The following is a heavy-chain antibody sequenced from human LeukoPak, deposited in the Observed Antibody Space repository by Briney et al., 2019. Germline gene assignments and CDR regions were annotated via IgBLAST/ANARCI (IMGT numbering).Heavy chain of an antibody. CDR3: ARGGGYFDY. J-gene: IGHJ4*02. V-gene: IGHV3-48*02. D-gene: IGHD3-10*01. Sequence: PGRSLRLSCAASGFSFSSYTMNWVRQAPGKGLDWVSYIRSSSSTIYYADSVKGRFTISRDNAKNSLYLQMDSLRDEDTAVYYCARGGGYFDYWGQGTLVTVSS. CDR1: GFSFSSYT. CDR2: IRSSSSTI.